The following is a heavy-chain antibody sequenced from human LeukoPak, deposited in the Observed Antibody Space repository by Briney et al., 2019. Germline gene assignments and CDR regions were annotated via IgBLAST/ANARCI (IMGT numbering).Heavy chain of an antibody. CDR2: IYYSGST. CDR3: ARDGYYDFWSGLFGMDV. Sequence: SETLSLTCTVSGGSISSYYWSWVRQPPGKGLEWIGYIYYSGSTNYNPSLKSRLTISLDTSKRQFSLKLSSVTAADTAVYYCARDGYYDFWSGLFGMDVWGQGTTVTVSS. J-gene: IGHJ6*02. V-gene: IGHV4-59*12. CDR1: GGSISSYY. D-gene: IGHD3-3*01.